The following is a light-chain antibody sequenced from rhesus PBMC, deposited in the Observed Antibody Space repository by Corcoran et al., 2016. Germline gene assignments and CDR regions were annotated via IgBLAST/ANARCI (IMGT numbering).Light chain of an antibody. CDR2: KAS. V-gene: IGKV1-21*01. J-gene: IGKJ1*01. CDR1: QGISIW. Sequence: DIQMTQSPSSLSASVGDRVTITCRVSQGISIWLAWYQQKPGKAPKLLIYKASTLQSGVPSRVRGSGSGTDFTLTISSLQPEDFATYYCQQHDNAARTFGQGTPVEIK. CDR3: QQHDNAART.